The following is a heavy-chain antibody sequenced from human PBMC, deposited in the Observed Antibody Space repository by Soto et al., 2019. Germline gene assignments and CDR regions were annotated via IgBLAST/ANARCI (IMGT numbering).Heavy chain of an antibody. V-gene: IGHV1-69*13. CDR1: GGTFSSYA. J-gene: IGHJ4*02. CDR2: IIPIFGTA. D-gene: IGHD3-22*01. CDR3: ATHSSITMIGGYY. Sequence: SVKVSCKASGGTFSSYAISWVRQAPGQGLEWMGGIIPIFGTANYAQKFQGRVTITADESTSTAYMELSSLRSEDTAVYYCATHSSITMIGGYYWGQGTLVTVSS.